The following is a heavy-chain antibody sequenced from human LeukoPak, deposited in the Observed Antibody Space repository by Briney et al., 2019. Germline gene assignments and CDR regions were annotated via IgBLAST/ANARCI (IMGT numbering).Heavy chain of an antibody. D-gene: IGHD1-26*01. J-gene: IGHJ4*02. CDR1: GFTFSSYS. CDR2: ISSSSSTI. V-gene: IGHV3-48*04. Sequence: GGSLRLSCAASGFTFSSYSKNWVRQAPGKGLEWVSYISSSSSTIYYADSVKGRFTISRDNAKNSLYLQMNSLRAEDTAVYYCARVGRELTDYWGQGTLVTVSS. CDR3: ARVGRELTDY.